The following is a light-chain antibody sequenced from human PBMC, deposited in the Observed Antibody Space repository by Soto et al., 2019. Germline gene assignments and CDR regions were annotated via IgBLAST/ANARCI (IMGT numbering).Light chain of an antibody. CDR3: QTYDKAPWT. J-gene: IGKJ1*01. V-gene: IGKV1-9*01. Sequence: DIQLTQSPSFLSASVGDRVTITCRASQGISSYLAWYQQKPGKAPKLLIYAASTLQSGVPSRFSGSGSGTDFILTISALQSEDVGTYFCQTYDKAPWTFGPGTRV. CDR1: QGISSY. CDR2: AAS.